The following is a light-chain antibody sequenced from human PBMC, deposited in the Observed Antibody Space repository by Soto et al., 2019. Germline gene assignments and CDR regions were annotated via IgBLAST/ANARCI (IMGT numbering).Light chain of an antibody. J-gene: IGKJ1*01. CDR2: KAS. CDR3: QQYNSYSWT. CDR1: QSISSW. V-gene: IGKV1-5*03. Sequence: DIQMTQSPSTLSASVGDRVTITCRARQSISSWLAWYQQKPGKAHKLLIYKASSLESGVPSRFSGSGSGTEFTLTISSLQPDDFATYYCQQYNSYSWTFGQGTKVEIK.